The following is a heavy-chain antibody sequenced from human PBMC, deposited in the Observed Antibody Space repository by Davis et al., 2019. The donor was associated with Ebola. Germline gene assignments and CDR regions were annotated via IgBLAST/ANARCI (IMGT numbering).Heavy chain of an antibody. Sequence: SVKVSCKASGYTFTSYAMHWVRQAPGQRLEWLGGIIPIFGTPNYAQKFQGRVTITADESTSTAYMELSSLRSEDTAVYYCARDSIIAVAGRDYYYGMDVWGQGTTVTVSS. CDR1: GYTFTSYA. CDR2: IIPIFGTP. CDR3: ARDSIIAVAGRDYYYGMDV. J-gene: IGHJ6*02. V-gene: IGHV1-69*13. D-gene: IGHD6-19*01.